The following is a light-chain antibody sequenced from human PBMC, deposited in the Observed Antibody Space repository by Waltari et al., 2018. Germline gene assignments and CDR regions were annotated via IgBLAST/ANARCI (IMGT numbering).Light chain of an antibody. J-gene: IGLJ3*02. CDR3: ATWDTSLSAGV. Sequence: QSVLTQPPSVTAAPGQKVTISCAESSSNIGRSDVSWSQQVPGTAPKLLIFETILRPSGIPDRFSGSKSGTSATLDITGLQTGDEANYYCATWDTSLSAGVFGGGTKLTVL. V-gene: IGLV1-51*02. CDR1: SSNIGRSD. CDR2: ETI.